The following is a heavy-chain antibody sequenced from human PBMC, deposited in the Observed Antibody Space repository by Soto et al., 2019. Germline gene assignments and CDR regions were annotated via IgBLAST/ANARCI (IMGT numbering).Heavy chain of an antibody. J-gene: IGHJ5*02. CDR1: GFTFRSFT. D-gene: IGHD6-13*01. CDR3: TRDASTDSRAPGWFDP. CDR2: ISSNSAYV. V-gene: IGHV3-21*01. Sequence: GGSLRLSCAASGFTFRSFTMNWVRQAPGKGLEWVSTISSNSAYVYYTDALRGRFTISRDNAKNSLHLQMNSLRAEDTAVYYCTRDASTDSRAPGWFDPWGTGTLVTVSS.